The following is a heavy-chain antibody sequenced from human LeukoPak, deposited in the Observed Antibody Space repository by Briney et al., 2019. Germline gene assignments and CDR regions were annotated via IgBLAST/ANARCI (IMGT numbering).Heavy chain of an antibody. CDR1: GFTFSSYA. Sequence: GGSLRLSCAASGFTFSSYAMHWVRQAPGKGLEWVAVISYDGSNKYYADSVKGRFTISRDNSKNTLYLQMNSLRAEDTAVYYCAKGALFYFDSSGYMYYFDYWGQGTLVTVSS. CDR3: AKGALFYFDSSGYMYYFDY. J-gene: IGHJ4*02. D-gene: IGHD3-22*01. V-gene: IGHV3-30-3*01. CDR2: ISYDGSNK.